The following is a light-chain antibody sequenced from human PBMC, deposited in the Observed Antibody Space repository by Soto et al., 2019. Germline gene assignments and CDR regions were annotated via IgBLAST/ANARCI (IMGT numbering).Light chain of an antibody. CDR2: AAS. CDR3: QQRYSTPPWT. V-gene: IGKV1-39*01. Sequence: DIKMTQSPSTLSASVGDRVTLTCRASHSISSCLAWYQQKPGQAPRLLIYAASNWQSGVPSRFSGSGSGTDFTLTISSLQPEDFAAYYCQQRYSTPPWTFGQGTKVDI. J-gene: IGKJ1*01. CDR1: HSISSC.